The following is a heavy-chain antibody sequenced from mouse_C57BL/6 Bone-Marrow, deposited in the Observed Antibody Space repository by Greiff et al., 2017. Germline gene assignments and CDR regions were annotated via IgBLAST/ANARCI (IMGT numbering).Heavy chain of an antibody. CDR2: IYPGSGNT. V-gene: IGHV1-76*01. Sequence: QVQLKESGAELVRPGASVKLSCKASGYTFTDYYINWVKQRPGQGLEWIARIYPGSGNTYYNEKFKGKATLTAEKSSSTAYMQLSSLTSEDSAVYFCARCYSNGFAYWGQGTLVTVSA. CDR3: ARCYSNGFAY. J-gene: IGHJ3*01. D-gene: IGHD2-5*01. CDR1: GYTFTDYY.